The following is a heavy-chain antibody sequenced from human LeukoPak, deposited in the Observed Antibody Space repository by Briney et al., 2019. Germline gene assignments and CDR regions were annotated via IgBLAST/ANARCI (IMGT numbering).Heavy chain of an antibody. CDR2: ISHRGNT. J-gene: IGHJ3*02. CDR3: ARPTNFKGYCSGGSCLRDAFDI. V-gene: IGHV4-34*01. CDR1: GGSYSGFY. D-gene: IGHD2-15*01. Sequence: SETLSLTCAVYGGSYSGFYWSWIRWPPGKGLEWIGEISHRGNTNYNPSLKSRVTISVDTSKNQFSLDLSSVTAADTAVYYCARPTNFKGYCSGGSCLRDAFDIWGQGTMVTVSS.